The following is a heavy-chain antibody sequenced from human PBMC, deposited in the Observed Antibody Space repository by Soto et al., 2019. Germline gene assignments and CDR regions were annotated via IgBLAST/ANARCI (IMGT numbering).Heavy chain of an antibody. CDR2: ISYDGSNK. D-gene: IGHD5-18*01. Sequence: QVQLVESGGGVVQPGRSLRLSCAASGFTFSSYGMHWVRQAPGKGLKWVAVISYDGSNKYYADSVKGRFTISRDNSKNTLYLQMNSLRAEDTAVYYCAKTTAMVTDDAFDIWGQGTMVTVSS. J-gene: IGHJ3*02. CDR3: AKTTAMVTDDAFDI. V-gene: IGHV3-30*18. CDR1: GFTFSSYG.